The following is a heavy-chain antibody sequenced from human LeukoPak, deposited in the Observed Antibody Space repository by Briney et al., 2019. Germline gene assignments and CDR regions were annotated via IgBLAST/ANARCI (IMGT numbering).Heavy chain of an antibody. CDR1: GGSISSSSYY. J-gene: IGHJ1*01. CDR3: ASYYYDSSGYFAQRYFQH. V-gene: IGHV4-39*02. D-gene: IGHD3-22*01. Sequence: SETLSLTCTVSGGSISSSSYYWGWIRQSPGKGLEWIGSIYYSGSTYYNPSLKSRVTISVDTPKNHFSLKLSSVTAADTAVYYCASYYYDSSGYFAQRYFQHWGQGTLVTVSS. CDR2: IYYSGST.